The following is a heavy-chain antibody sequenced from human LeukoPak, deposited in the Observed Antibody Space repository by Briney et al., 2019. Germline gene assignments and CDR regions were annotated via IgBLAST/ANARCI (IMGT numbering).Heavy chain of an antibody. CDR2: IIPIFGTA. J-gene: IGHJ5*02. CDR1: GGTFSSYA. CDR3: ARVVVPAAINWFDP. D-gene: IGHD2-2*01. V-gene: IGHV1-69*05. Sequence: SVKVSCKASGGTFSSYAISWVRQAPGQGLEWMGGIIPIFGTANYAQKFQGRVTITTDESTSTAYMELSSLRSEDTAVYYCARVVVPAAINWFDPWGQGTLVTVSS.